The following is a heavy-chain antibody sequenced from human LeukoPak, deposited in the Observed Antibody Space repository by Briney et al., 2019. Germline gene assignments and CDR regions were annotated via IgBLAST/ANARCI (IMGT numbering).Heavy chain of an antibody. V-gene: IGHV3-30-3*01. CDR1: GFTFSSDA. J-gene: IGHJ3*02. Sequence: GGSLRLSCAASGFTFSSDAMHWVRQAPGKGLEWVAVISYDGSNKYYADSVKGRFTISRDNSKNTLYLQMNSLRAEDTAVYYCVSVAQAAFDIWGQGTMVTVSS. CDR2: ISYDGSNK. CDR3: VSVAQAAFDI. D-gene: IGHD4-23*01.